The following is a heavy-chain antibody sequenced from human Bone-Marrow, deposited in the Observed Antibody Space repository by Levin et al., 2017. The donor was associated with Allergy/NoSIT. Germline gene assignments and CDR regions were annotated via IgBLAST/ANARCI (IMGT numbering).Heavy chain of an antibody. Sequence: SQTLSLTCTVSGGSIRTTGQHWSWIRQHPGKGLEWIGYIYYSGSTNYNPSLKSRLTMSVDTSKNQFSLNLTSVTAADTAVYYCARVIVVVPTAKYMDVWGKGTAVTVSS. CDR1: GGSIRTTGQH. CDR3: ARVIVVVPTAKYMDV. V-gene: IGHV4-31*03. J-gene: IGHJ6*03. D-gene: IGHD2-2*01. CDR2: IYYSGST.